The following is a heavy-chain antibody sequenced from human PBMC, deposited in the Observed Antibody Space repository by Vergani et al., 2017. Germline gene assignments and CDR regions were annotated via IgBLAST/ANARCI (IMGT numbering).Heavy chain of an antibody. V-gene: IGHV4-31*03. J-gene: IGHJ6*03. CDR3: ARQKDYYMDV. CDR1: GAYVGSGGYY. CDR2: IYYSGTT. Sequence: QVHLQESGPGLVKASQTLSLTSSFPGAYVGSGGYYWSWVRQPPGMGLGWIGYIYYSGTTYYIPSLESRLTISLDTSENHLSLKLTSVTAADTAVYYCARQKDYYMDVWGKGATVTVS.